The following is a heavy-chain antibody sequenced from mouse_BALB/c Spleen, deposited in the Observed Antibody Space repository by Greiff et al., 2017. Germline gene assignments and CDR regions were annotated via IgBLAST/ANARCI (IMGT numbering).Heavy chain of an antibody. V-gene: IGHV1S81*02. J-gene: IGHJ4*01. D-gene: IGHD2-13*01. CDR2: INPSNGRT. Sequence: VQLQQPGAELVKPGASVKLSCKASGYTFTSYWMHWVKQRPGQGLEWIGEINPSNGRTNYNEKFKSKATLTVDKSSSTAYMQLSSLTSEDSAVYYCARYGDYGVGAMDYWGQGTSVTVSS. CDR3: ARYGDYGVGAMDY. CDR1: GYTFTSYW.